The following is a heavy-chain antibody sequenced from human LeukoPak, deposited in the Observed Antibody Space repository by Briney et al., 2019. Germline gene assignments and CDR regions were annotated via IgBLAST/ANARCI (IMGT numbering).Heavy chain of an antibody. J-gene: IGHJ4*02. CDR2: IRQDGAEK. CDR1: GFTFSTFW. D-gene: IGHD6-19*01. Sequence: PGGSLRLSCAASGFTFSTFWMTWVRQAPGKGLGWVANIRQDGAEKYYVDSVKGRFTISRDNAKNSLYLQMNSLRAEATAVYYCAKVPIPYSSGWYLNYWGQGTLVTVSS. CDR3: AKVPIPYSSGWYLNY. V-gene: IGHV3-7*01.